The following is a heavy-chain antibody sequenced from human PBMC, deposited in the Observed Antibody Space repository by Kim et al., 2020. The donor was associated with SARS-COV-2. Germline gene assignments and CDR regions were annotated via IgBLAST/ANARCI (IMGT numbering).Heavy chain of an antibody. J-gene: IGHJ6*02. D-gene: IGHD2-15*01. CDR1: GGSISSSSYY. CDR2: IYYSGST. Sequence: SETLSLTCTVSGGSISSSSYYWGWIRQPPGKGLEWIGSIYYSGSTYYNPSLKSRVTISVDTSKNQFSLKLSSVTAADTAVYYCARVGCSGGSCSNYYYYGMDVWGQGTTVTVSS. V-gene: IGHV4-39*07. CDR3: ARVGCSGGSCSNYYYYGMDV.